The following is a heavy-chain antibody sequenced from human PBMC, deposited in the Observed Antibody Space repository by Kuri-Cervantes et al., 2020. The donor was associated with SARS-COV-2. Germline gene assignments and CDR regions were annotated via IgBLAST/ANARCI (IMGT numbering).Heavy chain of an antibody. CDR1: GYTFTGYY. Sequence: SCKASGYTFTGYYMHWVRQAPGKGLEWVAFIRYDGSNKYYADSVKGRFTISRDNSKNTLYLQMNSLRAEDTAVYYCANDRAAVAVELAPFDYWGQGTLVTVSS. CDR3: ANDRAAVAVELAPFDY. V-gene: IGHV3-30*02. CDR2: IRYDGSNK. D-gene: IGHD6-19*01. J-gene: IGHJ4*02.